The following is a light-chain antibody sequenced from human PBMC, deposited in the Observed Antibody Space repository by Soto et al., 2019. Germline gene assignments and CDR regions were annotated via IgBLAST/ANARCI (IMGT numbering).Light chain of an antibody. Sequence: EIVLTQSPGTQSLSPGERATLSCRASQSISRGYLAWYQEKPGQAPRLLIYGVSNRATGIPDRFSGSGSGTDFTLTISRLEPEDFAVYYCQQYDSSRITFGQGTRLEIK. CDR1: QSISRGY. V-gene: IGKV3-20*01. CDR3: QQYDSSRIT. J-gene: IGKJ5*01. CDR2: GVS.